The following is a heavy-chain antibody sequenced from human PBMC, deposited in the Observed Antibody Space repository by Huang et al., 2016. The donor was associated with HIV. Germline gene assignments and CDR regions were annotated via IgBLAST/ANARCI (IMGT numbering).Heavy chain of an antibody. CDR1: GGSISSGNYY. Sequence: QVQLQESGPGMVKPSQTLSLKCSVSGGSISSGNYYWSWVRQSAGKGLEWIGRIYTSVTTTYSPSLESRVTISIHASENQLSLKLTSVTAADTAVYYCLRWFAPWGQGILVTVSS. CDR2: IYTSVTT. V-gene: IGHV4-61*02. CDR3: LRWFAP. J-gene: IGHJ5*02.